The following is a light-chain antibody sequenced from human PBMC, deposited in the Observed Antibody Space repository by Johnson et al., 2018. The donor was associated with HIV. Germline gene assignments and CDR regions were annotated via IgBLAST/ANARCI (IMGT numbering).Light chain of an antibody. Sequence: QSVLTQPPSVSAAPGQKVTISCSGSSSNIGNNYVSWYQQLPGTAPKLLIYDNNKRPPGLPADFSGSKPGPSPTLGTTGLRTGDEADYYCGTWDSSLSAGVFGTGTKVTVL. CDR3: GTWDSSLSAGV. CDR2: DNN. CDR1: SSNIGNNY. V-gene: IGLV1-51*01. J-gene: IGLJ1*01.